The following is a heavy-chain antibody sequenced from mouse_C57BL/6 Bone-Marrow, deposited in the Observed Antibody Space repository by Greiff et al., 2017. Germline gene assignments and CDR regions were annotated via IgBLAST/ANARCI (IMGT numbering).Heavy chain of an antibody. Sequence: QVQLQQSGAELVRPGTSVKVSCKASGYAFTNYLIEWVKQRPGQGLEWIGVINPGSGGTNYNEKFKGKATLTADKSSSTAYMQLSSLTSEDSAVYFCARSGQLRLRGDMDYWGQGTSVTVSS. J-gene: IGHJ4*01. V-gene: IGHV1-54*01. CDR2: INPGSGGT. CDR3: ARSGQLRLRGDMDY. CDR1: GYAFTNYL. D-gene: IGHD3-2*02.